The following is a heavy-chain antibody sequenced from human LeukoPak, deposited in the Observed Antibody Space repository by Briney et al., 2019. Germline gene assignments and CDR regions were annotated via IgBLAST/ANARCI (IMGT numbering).Heavy chain of an antibody. J-gene: IGHJ4*02. V-gene: IGHV1-46*03. D-gene: IGHD5-12*01. CDR1: GYTFTSYY. Sequence: ASVKVSCKASGYTFTSYYMHWVRQAPGQGLEWMGIINPSGGSTSYAQKFQGRVTMTRDTSTSTAYMELSSLRSEDTAVYYCARAMQMLSEYSGYDGFDYWGQGTLVTVSS. CDR2: INPSGGST. CDR3: ARAMQMLSEYSGYDGFDY.